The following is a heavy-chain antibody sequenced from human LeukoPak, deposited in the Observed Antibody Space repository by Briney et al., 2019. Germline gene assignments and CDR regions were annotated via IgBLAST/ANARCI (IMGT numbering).Heavy chain of an antibody. CDR1: GFTFSSYS. J-gene: IGHJ5*02. V-gene: IGHV3-48*04. CDR2: ISSSSSTI. Sequence: PGGSLRLSCAACGFTFSSYSMNWVRQAPGKGREWVSYISSSSSTIYYADSVKGRFTISRDNAKNSLYLQMNSLRAEDTAVYYCARDNDYDFWSGYPNWFDPWGQGTLVTVSS. CDR3: ARDNDYDFWSGYPNWFDP. D-gene: IGHD3-3*01.